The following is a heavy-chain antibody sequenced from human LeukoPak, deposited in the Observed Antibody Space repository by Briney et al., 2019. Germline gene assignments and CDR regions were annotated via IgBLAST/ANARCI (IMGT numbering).Heavy chain of an antibody. J-gene: IGHJ6*02. CDR3: ARKPPSGPGYYYSYGMDV. CDR2: IYYSGST. CDR1: GGSISSYY. V-gene: IGHV4-59*08. Sequence: PSETLSLTCTVSGGSISSYYWSWIRQSPGKGLEWIGYIYYSGSTNYNPSLKSRVTISVDTSKNQFSLKLSSVTAADTAVYYCARKPPSGPGYYYSYGMDVWGQGTTVTVSS.